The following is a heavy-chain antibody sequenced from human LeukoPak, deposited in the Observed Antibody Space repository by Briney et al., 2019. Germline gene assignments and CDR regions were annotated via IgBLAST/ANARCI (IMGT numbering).Heavy chain of an antibody. CDR1: GGSFSGYY. Sequence: SETLSLTCAVYGGSFSGYYWSWIRQPPGKGLEWIGEINHSGSTNYNPSLKSRVTISVDTSKNQFSLKLSSVTAADTAVYYCARGGIGRRSYYDILTGRALDVWGKGTTVTVSS. V-gene: IGHV4-34*01. D-gene: IGHD3-9*01. J-gene: IGHJ6*04. CDR3: ARGGIGRRSYYDILTGRALDV. CDR2: INHSGST.